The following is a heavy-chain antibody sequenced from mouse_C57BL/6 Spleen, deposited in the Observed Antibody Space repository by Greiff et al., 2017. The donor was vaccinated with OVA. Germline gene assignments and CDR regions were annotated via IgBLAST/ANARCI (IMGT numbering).Heavy chain of an antibody. V-gene: IGHV5-4*03. CDR1: GFTFSSYA. J-gene: IGHJ2*01. CDR3: ARNGNWSFDY. CDR2: ISDGGSYT. D-gene: IGHD4-1*01. Sequence: DVKLQESGGGLVKPGGSLKLSCAASGFTFSSYAMSWVRQTPEKRLEWVATISDGGSYTYYPDNVKGRFTISRDNAKNNLYLQMSHLKSEDTAMYYCARNGNWSFDYWGQGTTLTVSS.